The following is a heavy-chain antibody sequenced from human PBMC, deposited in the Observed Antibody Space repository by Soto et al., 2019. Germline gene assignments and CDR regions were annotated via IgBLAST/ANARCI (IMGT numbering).Heavy chain of an antibody. CDR1: GGTFSSYA. D-gene: IGHD3-22*01. CDR2: IIPIFGTA. Sequence: SVKVSCKASGGTFSSYAISWVRQAPGQGLEWMGGIIPIFGTANYAQKFQGRVTITADESTSTAYMELSSLRSEDTAVYYCARSYDSSGYYYEGLSWFDPWGQGTLVTVSS. V-gene: IGHV1-69*13. J-gene: IGHJ5*02. CDR3: ARSYDSSGYYYEGLSWFDP.